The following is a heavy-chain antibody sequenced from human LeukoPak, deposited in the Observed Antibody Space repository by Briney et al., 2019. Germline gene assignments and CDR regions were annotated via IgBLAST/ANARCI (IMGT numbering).Heavy chain of an antibody. CDR3: ARVGYDFWSGSLFDAFDI. Sequence: GASVKVSCKASGYTFTSYGISWVRQAPGQGLEWKGWISAYNGNTNYAQKLQGRVTMSTHTSTSTAYMELRSLRSDDTAVYYCARVGYDFWSGSLFDAFDIWGQGTMVTVSS. D-gene: IGHD3-3*01. CDR2: ISAYNGNT. J-gene: IGHJ3*02. V-gene: IGHV1-18*01. CDR1: GYTFTSYG.